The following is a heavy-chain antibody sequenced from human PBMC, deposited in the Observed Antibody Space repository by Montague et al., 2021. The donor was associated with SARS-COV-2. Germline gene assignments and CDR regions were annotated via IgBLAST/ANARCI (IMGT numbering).Heavy chain of an antibody. D-gene: IGHD3-10*01. CDR1: GGSISSYY. Sequence: SETLSLTCTVSGGSISSYYWSWIRQPPGKGLEWIGYIYYSGSTNYNPSLKSRVTISVDTSKNQFSLKLTSVTAADTAVYYCARVKCGYYSGLGGYAHFDYWGQGTLVTVSS. V-gene: IGHV4-59*01. CDR3: ARVKCGYYSGLGGYAHFDY. J-gene: IGHJ4*02. CDR2: IYYSGST.